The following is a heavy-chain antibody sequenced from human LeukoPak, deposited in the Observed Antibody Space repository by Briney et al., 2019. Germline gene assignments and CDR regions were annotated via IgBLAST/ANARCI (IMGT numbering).Heavy chain of an antibody. V-gene: IGHV4-4*02. Sequence: PSGTLSLTCAVSGGSISSSNWWSWVRQPPGKGLEWIGEIYHSGSTNYNPSLKSRVTISVDTSKNQFSLKLSSVTAADTAVYYCAGDGGYYDSSGYYYTVGYWGQGTLVTVSS. CDR2: IYHSGST. D-gene: IGHD3-22*01. J-gene: IGHJ4*02. CDR3: AGDGGYYDSSGYYYTVGY. CDR1: GGSISSSNW.